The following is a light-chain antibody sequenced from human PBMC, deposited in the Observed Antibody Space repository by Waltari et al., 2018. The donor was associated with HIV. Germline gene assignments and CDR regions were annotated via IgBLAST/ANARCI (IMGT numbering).Light chain of an antibody. CDR2: DVT. Sequence: QSALTQPRSVSGSPGQSVTISCAGTNSHIDNSNSVSWYQQHPNRATKLLIFDVTHRPSGVPVRFSGSESGNTASLTISVLQTDDEADYFCCSYAGAYIVFATGTKVTVL. CDR3: CSYAGAYIV. J-gene: IGLJ1*01. CDR1: NSHIDNSNS. V-gene: IGLV2-11*01.